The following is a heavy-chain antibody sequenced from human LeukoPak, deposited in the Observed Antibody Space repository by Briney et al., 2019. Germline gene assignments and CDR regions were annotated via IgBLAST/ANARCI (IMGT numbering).Heavy chain of an antibody. CDR3: AKDRPNYYHSNGHYYRRDGDS. V-gene: IGHV3-23*01. J-gene: IGHJ5*01. D-gene: IGHD3-22*01. CDR2: ITSSGEAT. CDR1: GFTFSSYA. Sequence: GGSLRLSCDASGFTFSSYAMSWVRQGTTRGLEWVSSITSSGEATYYADSVKGRFTISRDNSRYTLYLQMNSLRAEDTAVYYCAKDRPNYYHSNGHYYRRDGDSWGQGALLTVST.